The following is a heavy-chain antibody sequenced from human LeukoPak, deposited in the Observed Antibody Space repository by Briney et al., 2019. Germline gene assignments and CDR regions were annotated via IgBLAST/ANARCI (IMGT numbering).Heavy chain of an antibody. CDR1: GFTFSSDA. Sequence: PGGSLRLSCAASGFTFSSDAMSWVRQAPGEGLEWVSSMSGSGSSSYYADSVKGRFTISRDSSKNTLYLQMNSLRADDTAVYYCAKEKYYYDSSGSKFIDYWGQGTLVTVSS. CDR3: AKEKYYYDSSGSKFIDY. V-gene: IGHV3-23*01. CDR2: MSGSGSSS. D-gene: IGHD3-22*01. J-gene: IGHJ4*02.